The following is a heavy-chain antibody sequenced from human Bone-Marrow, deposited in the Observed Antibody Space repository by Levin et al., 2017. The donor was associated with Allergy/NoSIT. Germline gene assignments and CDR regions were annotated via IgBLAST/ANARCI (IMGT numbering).Heavy chain of an antibody. CDR3: ARRGMWGDDAFDF. V-gene: IGHV1-2*06. Sequence: GASVKVSCKASGYTFTGYYVHWVRQAPGQGLEWMGRINPSGDTVYAQKFQGRVTMTRDTSITTAYMELSGLTFDDTAMYYCARRGMWGDDAFDFWGQGTLVIASS. J-gene: IGHJ3*01. CDR2: INPSGDT. D-gene: IGHD3-10*02. CDR1: GYTFTGYY.